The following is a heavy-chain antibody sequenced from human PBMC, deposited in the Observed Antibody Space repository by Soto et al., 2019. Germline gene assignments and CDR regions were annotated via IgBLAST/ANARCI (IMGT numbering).Heavy chain of an antibody. CDR3: AERYYDILTGLASYYYYGMDV. CDR1: GGTFSSYA. Sequence: QVQLVQSGAAVKKPGSSVKVSCKASGGTFSSYAISWVRQAHGQGLEWMGGIIPIFGTANYAQKFQVRVTITADESTDTAYRELSSLRSEDTAVYYCAERYYDILTGLASYYYYGMDVWGQGTTVTVSS. CDR2: IIPIFGTA. D-gene: IGHD3-9*01. V-gene: IGHV1-69*01. J-gene: IGHJ6*02.